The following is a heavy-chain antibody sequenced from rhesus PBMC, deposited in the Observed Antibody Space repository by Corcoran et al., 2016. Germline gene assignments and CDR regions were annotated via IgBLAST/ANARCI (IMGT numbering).Heavy chain of an antibody. CDR1: GDSVSSSSVT. CDR2: TFHRSN. J-gene: IGHJ4*01. CDR3: ARGPGSCLGGFGYRKNNHPWFFAS. Sequence: QVQLQESGPGLVKPSQTLSLTCAISGDSVSSSSVTWNWIRQSPSRGLELLGRTFHRSNAYAQSVHNRMPSVPDTSKTHFSLQVNPVTPEAMAVYYCARGPGSCLGGFGYRKNNHPWFFASWGQGSLVTVSS. D-gene: IGHD2-39*02. V-gene: IGHV6-1*01.